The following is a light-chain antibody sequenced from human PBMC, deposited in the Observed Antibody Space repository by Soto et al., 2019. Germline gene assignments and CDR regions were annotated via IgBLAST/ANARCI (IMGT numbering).Light chain of an antibody. CDR2: KAS. V-gene: IGKV1-5*03. J-gene: IGKJ1*01. CDR1: QSISSW. Sequence: DIQMTQSPSTPSASVGDRVTITCRASQSISSWLAWYQQKPGKAPKLLIYKASSLESGVPSRFSGSGSGTEFTLTINSLQPDDFATYYCQQYNSYPWTFGQGTKVEIK. CDR3: QQYNSYPWT.